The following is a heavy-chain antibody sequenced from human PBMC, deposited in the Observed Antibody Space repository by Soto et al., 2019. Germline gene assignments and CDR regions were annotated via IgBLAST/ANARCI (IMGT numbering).Heavy chain of an antibody. CDR3: ARGYRAVAGFPYYYYRMDV. Sequence: ASVKVSCKASEYTFTSYDINWVRQATGQGLEWMGWMNPNSGKTGYAQKFRGRVTMTRNTSISTAYMELSSLRSEDTAVYFCARGYRAVAGFPYYYYRMDVWGQGFTVTVSS. J-gene: IGHJ6*02. V-gene: IGHV1-8*01. CDR1: EYTFTSYD. D-gene: IGHD6-19*01. CDR2: MNPNSGKT.